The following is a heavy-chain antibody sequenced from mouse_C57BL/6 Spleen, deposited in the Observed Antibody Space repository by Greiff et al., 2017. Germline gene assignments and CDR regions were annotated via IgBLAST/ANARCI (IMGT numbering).Heavy chain of an antibody. CDR3: AGRISTTVVARDLYFEV. Sequence: VQLQQSGAELVRPGASVKMSCKASGYTFTSYTMHWVKQRPGQGLEWIGYINPSSGNTKYNQKFKDKATLTAAKSSSAAYMQLSNLTSEDSAVYYCAGRISTTVVARDLYFEVWGTGTTVTVSS. D-gene: IGHD1-1*01. CDR1: GYTFTSYT. V-gene: IGHV1-4*01. J-gene: IGHJ1*03. CDR2: INPSSGNT.